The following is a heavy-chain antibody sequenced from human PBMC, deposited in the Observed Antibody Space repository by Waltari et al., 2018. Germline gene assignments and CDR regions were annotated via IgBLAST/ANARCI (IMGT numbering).Heavy chain of an antibody. CDR3: ATYSGYHYLFDY. CDR1: ASSVSARA. CDR2: INYNGNNK. Sequence: VHMVEAGGGGGQRGGYLRPACAGSASSVSARAQQGTGQAQRKWLELVAFINYNGNNKYYAEAVKGRFTISRDNSKNTLYLQMNSLRGEDTAVYYCATYSGYHYLFDYWGQGTLVTVSS. V-gene: IGHV3-30*02. J-gene: IGHJ4*02. D-gene: IGHD5-12*01.